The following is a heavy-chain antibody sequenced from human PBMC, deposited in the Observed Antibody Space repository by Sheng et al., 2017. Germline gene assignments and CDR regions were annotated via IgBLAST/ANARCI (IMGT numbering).Heavy chain of an antibody. V-gene: IGHV3-48*03. CDR1: GFTFSSYE. J-gene: IGHJ4*02. Sequence: EVQLVESGGGLVQPGGSLRLSCAASGFTFSSYEMHWVRQAPGEGLEWVSYISSGGSTIYYADSVKGRFTISRDNAKNSLYLQMNSLRAEDTAVYYCARESDYYFDYWGQGTLVTVSS. CDR3: ARESDYYFDY. CDR2: ISSGGSTI.